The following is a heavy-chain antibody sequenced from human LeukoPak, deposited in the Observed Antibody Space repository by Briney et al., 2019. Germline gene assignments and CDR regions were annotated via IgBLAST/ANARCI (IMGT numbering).Heavy chain of an antibody. V-gene: IGHV3-23*01. CDR2: ISGSGVST. Sequence: GGSLRLSCAASGFTFSSYAMTWVRQAPGKGLDWVSTISGSGVSTYYADSVKGRFTISRDNSKNTLYLQINSLRVEDTALYYCAKDLGIVATEDYFDYWGQGTLVTVSS. D-gene: IGHD5-12*01. CDR3: AKDLGIVATEDYFDY. CDR1: GFTFSSYA. J-gene: IGHJ4*02.